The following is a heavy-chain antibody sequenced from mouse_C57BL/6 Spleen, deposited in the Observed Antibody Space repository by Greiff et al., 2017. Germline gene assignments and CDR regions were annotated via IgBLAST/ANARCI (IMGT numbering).Heavy chain of an antibody. V-gene: IGHV5-17*01. D-gene: IGHD2-5*01. J-gene: IGHJ4*01. Sequence: EVHLVESGGGLVKPGGSLKLSCAASGFTFSDYGMHWVRQAPETGLEWVAYISSGSSTIYYADKVKGRFTISTDNAKNTLFLKMTSLMSEDTAMYYCARGRSNYVGAMDYWGQGTSVTVS. CDR1: GFTFSDYG. CDR3: ARGRSNYVGAMDY. CDR2: ISSGSSTI.